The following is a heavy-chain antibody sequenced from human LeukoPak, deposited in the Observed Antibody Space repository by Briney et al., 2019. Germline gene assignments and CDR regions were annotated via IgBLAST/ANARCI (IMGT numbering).Heavy chain of an antibody. Sequence: GGSLRLSCAASGFTFNYAWMSRVRQVPGKGLEWVGQTVSEIDGGTTDYATPVKGRFTISRDDSKSTLYLQMNSLKIEDTAVYYCTTDEDWNYARKDVWGQGATVIVSS. CDR2: TVSEIDGGTT. CDR1: GFTFNYAW. CDR3: TTDEDWNYARKDV. V-gene: IGHV3-15*04. D-gene: IGHD1-7*01. J-gene: IGHJ6*02.